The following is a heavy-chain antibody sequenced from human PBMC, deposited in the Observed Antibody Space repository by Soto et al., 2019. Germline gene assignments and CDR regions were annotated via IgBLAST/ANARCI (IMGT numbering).Heavy chain of an antibody. V-gene: IGHV1-8*01. CDR3: ARGNVRYGDYRLDY. CDR2: MNPNSGNT. J-gene: IGHJ4*02. CDR1: GYTFTSYD. Sequence: KKSPASVKVSCKASGYTFTSYDINWVRQATGQGLEWMGWMNPNSGNTGYAQKFQGRVTMTRNTSISTAYMELSSLRSEDTAVYYCARGNVRYGDYRLDYWGQGTLVTVSS. D-gene: IGHD4-17*01.